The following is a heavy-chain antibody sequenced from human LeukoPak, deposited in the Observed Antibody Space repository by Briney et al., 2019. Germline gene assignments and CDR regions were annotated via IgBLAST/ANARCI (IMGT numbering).Heavy chain of an antibody. CDR1: GPSSISSHY. D-gene: IGHD3-10*01. CDR2: IYSTGGI. CDR3: ARGSFGSGSYYKPDLDY. Sequence: SETLSLTCTVSGPSSISSHYWSWIRQTPGKRPEWIGFIYSTGGINYNPSLKSRVVISFDMSKSQFSLKLSSVTAADTAVYYCARGSFGSGSYYKPDLDYWGQGTLVTVSS. V-gene: IGHV4-59*11. J-gene: IGHJ4*02.